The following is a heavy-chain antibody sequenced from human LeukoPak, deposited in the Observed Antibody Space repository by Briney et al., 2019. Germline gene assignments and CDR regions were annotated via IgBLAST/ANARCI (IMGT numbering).Heavy chain of an antibody. CDR2: IYYSGST. CDR1: GGSISSYY. Sequence: PSETLSLTCTVSGGSISSYYWSWIRQPPGKGLEWIGYIYYSGSTNYNPSLKSRVTISVDTSKNQFSLKLCSVTAADTAVYYCARDYDSSGFDYWGQGTLVTVSS. CDR3: ARDYDSSGFDY. D-gene: IGHD3-22*01. J-gene: IGHJ4*02. V-gene: IGHV4-59*01.